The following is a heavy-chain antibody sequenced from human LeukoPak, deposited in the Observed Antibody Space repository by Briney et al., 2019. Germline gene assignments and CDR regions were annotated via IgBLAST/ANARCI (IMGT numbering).Heavy chain of an antibody. D-gene: IGHD1-26*01. Sequence: GGSLRLSCTVSGFTVSSNYVSWVRQAPGKGLEWVSVIYGGGSTNYADSVKGRFTISRDNSKNTLYLQMNSLRAEDTAVYYCARDHSGSYQRAFDIWGQGTMVTVSS. CDR1: GFTVSSNY. CDR3: ARDHSGSYQRAFDI. V-gene: IGHV3-66*02. J-gene: IGHJ3*02. CDR2: IYGGGST.